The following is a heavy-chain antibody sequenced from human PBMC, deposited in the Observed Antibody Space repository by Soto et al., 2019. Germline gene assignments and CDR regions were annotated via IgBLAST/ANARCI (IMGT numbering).Heavy chain of an antibody. D-gene: IGHD3-3*01. CDR3: ARGEYYDFWSGYPKRDGLDV. Sequence: QVQLVQSGAEVRKPGASVKVSCKASGYIFTGYYVHWVRQAPGQGLEWMGWINPNSGDTNYAQKFQGRVTLTSDTSISTTYMDLSRLRSDDTAVYYCARGEYYDFWSGYPKRDGLDVWGQGTAVTVSS. J-gene: IGHJ6*02. V-gene: IGHV1-2*02. CDR1: GYIFTGYY. CDR2: INPNSGDT.